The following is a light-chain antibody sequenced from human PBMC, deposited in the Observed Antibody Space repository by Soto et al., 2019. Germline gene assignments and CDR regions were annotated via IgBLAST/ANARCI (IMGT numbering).Light chain of an antibody. Sequence: QSVLTKPPSVSGAPGQRVTMSCTGSSSNIGAGYDVHWYQQLPGTAPQLVIYGNNNRPSGVPDRFSGSKSGTSASLAITGLPAQDEAHYYCTSYDSSLSGVVLGGGTKLTVL. CDR1: SSNIGAGYD. CDR3: TSYDSSLSGVV. V-gene: IGLV1-40*01. J-gene: IGLJ2*01. CDR2: GNN.